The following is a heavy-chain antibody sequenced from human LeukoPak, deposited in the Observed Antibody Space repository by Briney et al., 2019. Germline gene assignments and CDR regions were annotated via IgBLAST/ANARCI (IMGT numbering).Heavy chain of an antibody. V-gene: IGHV3-23*01. D-gene: IGHD1-7*01. CDR2: ISGSGDIT. CDR1: GFTFSNYA. CDR3: ANNGELRPYFYGMDV. Sequence: GGSLRLSCAASGFTFSNYAMSWVRQAPGKGLEWVSAISGSGDITYYADSVKGRFTISRDNSKNTLYLQMNSLRAKDTAVYYCANNGELRPYFYGMDVWDQGTTVTVSS. J-gene: IGHJ6*02.